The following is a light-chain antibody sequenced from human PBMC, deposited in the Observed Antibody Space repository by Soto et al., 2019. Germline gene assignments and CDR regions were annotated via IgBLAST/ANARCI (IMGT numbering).Light chain of an antibody. CDR2: SNN. CDR1: SSNIGGNL. CDR3: AAWDDRRHGPV. Sequence: QSVLTQPPSASGTPGQRVTISCSGSSSNIGGNLLNWYQQFPGTAPKLLIFSNNHRPSGVPDRFSGSKSGTSGSLAISGLQPEDEADYCCAAWDDRRHGPVVGGGTKLTVL. J-gene: IGLJ3*02. V-gene: IGLV1-44*01.